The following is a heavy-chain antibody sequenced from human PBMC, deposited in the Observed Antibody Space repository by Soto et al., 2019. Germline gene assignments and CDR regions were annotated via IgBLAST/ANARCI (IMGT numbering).Heavy chain of an antibody. J-gene: IGHJ5*02. D-gene: IGHD1-26*01. CDR1: SGSISNYY. V-gene: IGHV4-59*01. CDR3: ARAIVGANAGWFDP. CDR2: IYYSGST. Sequence: LSLTCTVSSGSISNYYWSWMRQSPGKRLEWIGYIYYSGSTNYNPFLESRVTISVDTSKNQFSLKLSSVTAADTAVYYCARAIVGANAGWFDPWGQGTLVTSPQ.